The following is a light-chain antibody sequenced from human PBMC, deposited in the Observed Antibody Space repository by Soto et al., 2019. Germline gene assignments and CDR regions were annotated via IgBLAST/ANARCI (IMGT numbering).Light chain of an antibody. CDR1: SSDVGAYKY. CDR2: EVT. Sequence: QSALTQPPSASGSPGQSVTISCTGTSSDVGAYKYVSWYQQYPGKAPKLMIYEVTKRPSGDPDRFSGSKSGNTASLTVSGLQAEDEADYYCTSYVGNDIWVFGGGTKLTVL. V-gene: IGLV2-8*01. J-gene: IGLJ3*02. CDR3: TSYVGNDIWV.